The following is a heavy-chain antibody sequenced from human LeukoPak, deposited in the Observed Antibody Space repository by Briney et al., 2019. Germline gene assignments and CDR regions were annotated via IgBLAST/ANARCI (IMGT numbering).Heavy chain of an antibody. J-gene: IGHJ4*02. CDR2: ISGSGGST. Sequence: GGSLRLSCAASGFTFSSYAMSWVRQAPGKGLEWDSAISGSGGSTYYADSVKGRFTISRDNSKNTLYLQMNSLRAEDTAVYYCAKYQGYYDSSGYPAYWGQGTLVTVSS. D-gene: IGHD3-22*01. CDR1: GFTFSSYA. V-gene: IGHV3-23*01. CDR3: AKYQGYYDSSGYPAY.